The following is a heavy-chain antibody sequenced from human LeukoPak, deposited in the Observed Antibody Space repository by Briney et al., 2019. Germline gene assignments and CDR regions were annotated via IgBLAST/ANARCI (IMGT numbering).Heavy chain of an antibody. Sequence: PLETLSLTCTVSGGSISSYYWSWIRQPPGKGLEWIGYIYYSGNTNYNPSLKSRVTISVDTSKNQFSLKLSSVTAADTAVYYCATDNSYGSGSYYTWGQGTLVTVSS. CDR1: GGSISSYY. D-gene: IGHD3-10*01. CDR2: IYYSGNT. CDR3: ATDNSYGSGSYYT. V-gene: IGHV4-59*01. J-gene: IGHJ4*02.